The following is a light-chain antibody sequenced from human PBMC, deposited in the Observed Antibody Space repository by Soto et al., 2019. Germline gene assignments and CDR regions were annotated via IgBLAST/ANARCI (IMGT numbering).Light chain of an antibody. J-gene: IGKJ1*01. Sequence: EIVITQSPATLSVSPGERATLSCRASQSVSSSYLAWYQQKPGQAPRLLIYGASSRATGIPDRFSGSGSGTEFTLTISSLQSEDFGTYYCQQYNAWPGTFGQGTKVDIK. V-gene: IGKV3D-15*01. CDR3: QQYNAWPGT. CDR2: GAS. CDR1: QSVSSSY.